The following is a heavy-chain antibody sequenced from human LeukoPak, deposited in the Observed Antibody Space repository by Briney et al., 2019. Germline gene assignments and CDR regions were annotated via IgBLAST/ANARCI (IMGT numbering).Heavy chain of an antibody. CDR3: ARADSSSSYYYYGMDV. Sequence: SETLSLTCTVSGGSISSYYWSWIRQPPGKGLEGIGYIYYSGSTNYNPSLKSRVTISVDTSKNQFSLKLSSVTAADTAVYYCARADSSSSYYYYGMDVWGQGTTVTVSS. D-gene: IGHD6-6*01. J-gene: IGHJ6*02. V-gene: IGHV4-59*01. CDR2: IYYSGST. CDR1: GGSISSYY.